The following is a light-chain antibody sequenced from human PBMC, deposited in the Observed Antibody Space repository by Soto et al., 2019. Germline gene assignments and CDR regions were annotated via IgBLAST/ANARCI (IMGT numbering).Light chain of an antibody. CDR2: DVS. CDR1: SSDIGNYNY. Sequence: QSALTQPRSVSGSPGQSVTISCTGTSSDIGNYNYVSWYQQHPGKAPKLMIYDVSKRPSGVPDRFSGSKSGDTASLTISGGLADDEAAYYYCSYEVSYATEVFGGGTKLTVL. J-gene: IGLJ2*01. CDR3: CSYEVSYATEV. V-gene: IGLV2-11*01.